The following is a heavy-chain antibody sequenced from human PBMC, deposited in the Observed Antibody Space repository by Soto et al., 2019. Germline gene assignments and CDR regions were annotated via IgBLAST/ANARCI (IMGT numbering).Heavy chain of an antibody. CDR3: GGQGYGAKGYYFRN. V-gene: IGHV4-39*01. Sequence: SETLSLTCTVSGGSLSSSRYYWGWIRQPPGKGLEWIGSIYYSGSTYYNPSLKSRVTISVDTSKNRFSLKINFVTPADTAVYFWGGQGYGAKGYYFRNWGQGALGTVSS. CDR2: IYYSGST. CDR1: GGSLSSSRYY. D-gene: IGHD5-12*01. J-gene: IGHJ4*02.